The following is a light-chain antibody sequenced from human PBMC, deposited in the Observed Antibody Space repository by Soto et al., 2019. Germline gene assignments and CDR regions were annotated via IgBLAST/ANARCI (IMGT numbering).Light chain of an antibody. Sequence: GDGVTITCRASQSISSWLAWYQQKPGKAPKLLIYDASSLESGVPSRFSGSGSGTDFTLTISSLQPEDFATYYCQQSYSTPRGTFGQGPKVDNK. CDR3: QQSYSTPRGT. CDR1: QSISSW. V-gene: IGKV1-39*01. CDR2: DAS. J-gene: IGKJ1*01.